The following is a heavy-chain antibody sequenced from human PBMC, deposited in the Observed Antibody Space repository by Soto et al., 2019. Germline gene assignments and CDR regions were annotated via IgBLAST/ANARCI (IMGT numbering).Heavy chain of an antibody. D-gene: IGHD3-22*01. CDR3: ARQIYDSDTGPNFQYYFDS. Sequence: GASLKISCKGSGYSFAGYWITWVRQKPGKGLEWMGRSDPSDSQTYYSPSFRGHVTISVTKSITTVFLQWSSLRASDTAMYYCARQIYDSDTGPNFQYYFDSWGQGTPVTVSS. J-gene: IGHJ4*02. V-gene: IGHV5-10-1*01. CDR2: SDPSDSQT. CDR1: GYSFAGYW.